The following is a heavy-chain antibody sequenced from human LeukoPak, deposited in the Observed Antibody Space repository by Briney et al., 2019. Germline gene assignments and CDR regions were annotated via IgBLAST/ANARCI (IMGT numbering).Heavy chain of an antibody. Sequence: PGGSLRFSCAASGFTFSSYEMNWVRQAPGKGLEWVTYISSSGSTIYYADSVKGRFTISRDNAKNSLYLQMNSLRAEDTAVYYCAREWVYYFDYWGQGTLVTVSS. D-gene: IGHD1-26*01. CDR3: AREWVYYFDY. CDR2: ISSSGSTI. J-gene: IGHJ4*02. CDR1: GFTFSSYE. V-gene: IGHV3-48*03.